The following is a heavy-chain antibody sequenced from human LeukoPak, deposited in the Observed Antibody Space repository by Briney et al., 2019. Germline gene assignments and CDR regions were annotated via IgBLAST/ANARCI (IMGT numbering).Heavy chain of an antibody. V-gene: IGHV3-7*01. CDR2: IKQDGSEK. Sequence: PGGTLRLSCAASGFTFDDYGMSWVRQAPGKGLEWVANIKQDGSEKYYVDSVKGRFTISRDNAKNSLYLQMNSLRAEDTAVYYCARESGYSGYDLYYFDYWGQGTLVTVSS. D-gene: IGHD5-12*01. CDR3: ARESGYSGYDLYYFDY. CDR1: GFTFDDYG. J-gene: IGHJ4*02.